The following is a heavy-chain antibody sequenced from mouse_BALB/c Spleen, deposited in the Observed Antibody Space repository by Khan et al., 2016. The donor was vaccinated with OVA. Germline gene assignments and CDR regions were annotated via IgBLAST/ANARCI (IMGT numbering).Heavy chain of an antibody. CDR2: INPSNGYT. D-gene: IGHD1-2*01. V-gene: IGHV1-4*01. J-gene: IGHJ3*01. CDR3: VRDGADHWSDGRFAY. CDR1: GYTFTSYT. Sequence: VQLKQSGAELARPGASVKMSCKASGYTFTSYTIHWIKKRPGQGLEWIGYINPSNGYTNYNQKFKDKATLTTDKSSTTAYLQLSSLTSDDSAVYHRVRDGADHWSDGRFAYWGQGTLVTVSA.